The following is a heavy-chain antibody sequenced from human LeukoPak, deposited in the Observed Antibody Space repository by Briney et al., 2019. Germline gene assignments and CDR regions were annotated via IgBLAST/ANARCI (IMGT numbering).Heavy chain of an antibody. D-gene: IGHD5-18*01. CDR3: AKDPGYSYGYASDY. CDR2: ISGSGGST. CDR1: GFTFSSYA. J-gene: IGHJ4*02. Sequence: GGSLRLSCAASGFTFSSYAMSWVRQAPGKGLEWVSAISGSGGSTYYADSVKGRFTISRDNSKNTLYQQMNSLRAEDTAVYYCAKDPGYSYGYASDYWGQGTLVTVSS. V-gene: IGHV3-23*01.